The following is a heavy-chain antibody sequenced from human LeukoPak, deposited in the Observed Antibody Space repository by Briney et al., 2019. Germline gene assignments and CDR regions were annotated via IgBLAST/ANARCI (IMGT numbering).Heavy chain of an antibody. D-gene: IGHD3-10*01. CDR1: GYTLTELS. Sequence: ASVKVSCKVSGYTLTELSMHWVRQAPGKGLEWMGGFDPEDGETIYAQKFQGRVTMTEDTSTDTAYMELSSLRSEDTAVYYCARAYYYGSGRPPVYYYYGMDVWGQGTTVTVSS. CDR2: FDPEDGET. CDR3: ARAYYYGSGRPPVYYYYGMDV. V-gene: IGHV1-24*01. J-gene: IGHJ6*02.